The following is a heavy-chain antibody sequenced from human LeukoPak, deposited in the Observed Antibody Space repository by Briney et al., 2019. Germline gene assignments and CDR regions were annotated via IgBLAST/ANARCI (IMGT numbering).Heavy chain of an antibody. CDR2: IYYSGST. CDR3: AALLGDSSGYYMYYFDY. J-gene: IGHJ4*02. D-gene: IGHD3-22*01. CDR1: GGSISSGGYY. V-gene: IGHV4-31*03. Sequence: PSETLSLTCTVSGGSISSGGYYWSWIRQHPGKGLEWIGYIYYSGSTYYNPSLKSRVNISVDTSKNQFSLKLSSVTAADTAVYYCAALLGDSSGYYMYYFDYWGQGTLVTVSS.